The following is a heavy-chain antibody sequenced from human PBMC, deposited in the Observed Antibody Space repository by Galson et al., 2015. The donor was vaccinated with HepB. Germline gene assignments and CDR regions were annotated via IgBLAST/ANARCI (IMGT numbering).Heavy chain of an antibody. CDR2: IYSGGST. CDR1: GFTVSSNY. J-gene: IGHJ3*02. CDR3: ETRRDYDFWSGSTNDAFDI. D-gene: IGHD3-3*01. V-gene: IGHV3-66*01. Sequence: SLRLSCAASGFTVSSNYMSWVRQAPGKGLEWVSVIYSGGSTYYADSVKGRFTISRDNSKNTLYLQMNSLRAEDTAVYYCETRRDYDFWSGSTNDAFDIWGQGTMVTVSS.